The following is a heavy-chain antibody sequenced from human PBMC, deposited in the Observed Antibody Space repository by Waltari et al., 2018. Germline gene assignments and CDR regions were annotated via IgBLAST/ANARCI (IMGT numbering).Heavy chain of an antibody. D-gene: IGHD3-22*01. J-gene: IGHJ4*02. Sequence: QLRLQESGPGLVKPSETLSLTCSVSGGPILSSSYYWGWIRQPPGKGLQWVGSIYYGGSTYYNSSLKSRASMSLDTSRNQFSLKLRSVTAADTAVYYCARRPPVGYFFDYWGQGTLVTVSS. CDR2: IYYGGST. V-gene: IGHV4-39*07. CDR3: ARRPPVGYFFDY. CDR1: GGPILSSSYY.